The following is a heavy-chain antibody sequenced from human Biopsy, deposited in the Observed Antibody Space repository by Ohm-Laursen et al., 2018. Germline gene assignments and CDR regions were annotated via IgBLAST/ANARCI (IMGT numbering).Heavy chain of an antibody. J-gene: IGHJ4*02. CDR1: GFSFTGYY. CDR2: ISPKSGGT. V-gene: IGHV1-2*02. CDR3: ALRSVAQMKNFDY. Sequence: APVKVSCKASGFSFTGYYIHWVRQAPGQGLEWMGWISPKSGGTNYAQKFQGNITMTKNTSMSTAYMEMSRLRSDDTAVYYCALRSVAQMKNFDYWGQGTLVTVSS. D-gene: IGHD6-19*01.